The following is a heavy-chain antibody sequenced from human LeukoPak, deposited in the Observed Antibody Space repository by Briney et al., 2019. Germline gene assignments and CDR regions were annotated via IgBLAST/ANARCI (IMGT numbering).Heavy chain of an antibody. V-gene: IGHV3-66*02. CDR2: IYSGDNT. CDR3: AGRRVLDASFDY. Sequence: GGSLRLSCAASGFTVSNNYMSWVRQAPGKGLEWVSVIYSGDNTYYVESVKGRFTISRDNSKNTLFLQMNRMRAEDTAVYYCAGRRVLDASFDYWGQGTLVTVSS. D-gene: IGHD3-16*01. CDR1: GFTVSNNY. J-gene: IGHJ4*02.